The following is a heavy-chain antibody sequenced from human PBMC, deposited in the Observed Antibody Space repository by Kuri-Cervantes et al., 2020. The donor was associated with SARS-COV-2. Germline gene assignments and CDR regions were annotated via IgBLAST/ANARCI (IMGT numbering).Heavy chain of an antibody. D-gene: IGHD3-10*01. Sequence: GGSLRLSCAASGFTFSNAWMSWVRQAPGKGLEWVANIKQDGSEKYYVDSVKGRFTISRDNAKNSLYLQMNSLRAEDTAVYYCARVGRFRGNYFDYWGQGTLVTVSS. J-gene: IGHJ4*02. CDR2: IKQDGSEK. V-gene: IGHV3-7*01. CDR3: ARVGRFRGNYFDY. CDR1: GFTFSNAW.